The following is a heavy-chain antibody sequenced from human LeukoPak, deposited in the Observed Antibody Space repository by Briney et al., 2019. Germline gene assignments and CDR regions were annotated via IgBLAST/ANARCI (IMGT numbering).Heavy chain of an antibody. D-gene: IGHD5-12*01. Sequence: SVKVSCKASGYTFTSYYMHWVRQAPGQGLEWMGRIIPILGIANYAQKFQGRVTITADKSTSTAYMELSSLRSEDTAVYYCARGGDSGYDFGDYYFDYWGQGTLVTVSS. J-gene: IGHJ4*02. V-gene: IGHV1-69*04. CDR1: GYTFTSYY. CDR3: ARGGDSGYDFGDYYFDY. CDR2: IIPILGIA.